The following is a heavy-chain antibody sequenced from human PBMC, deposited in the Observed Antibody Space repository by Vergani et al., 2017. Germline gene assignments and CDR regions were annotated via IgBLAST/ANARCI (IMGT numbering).Heavy chain of an antibody. CDR2: ISYDGTQK. CDR1: GFTSSYYG. Sequence: QVHLVESGGGVVQPGRYLRLSCVVSGFTSSYYGMHRVRQAPGKGLEWVAGISYDGTQKYYADSVKGRFTISRDNSKSTLYLQMNCLRTEDTAVYYCATKSCGTPSFQIGYFREWGQGTLVTVSS. CDR3: ATKSCGTPSFQIGYFRE. J-gene: IGHJ1*01. D-gene: IGHD2-15*01. V-gene: IGHV3-30*03.